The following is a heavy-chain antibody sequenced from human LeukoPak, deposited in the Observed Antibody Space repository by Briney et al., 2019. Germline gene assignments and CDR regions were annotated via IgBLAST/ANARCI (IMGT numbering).Heavy chain of an antibody. Sequence: GASVKVSCKASGYTFISYAMHWVRQAPGQRLEWMGWINAGNGNTKYSPKFQGRVTIARDTSASTAYMELSSLRSEDTAVYYCARDYDFWSGDYYFDYWGQGTLVTVSS. J-gene: IGHJ4*02. CDR2: INAGNGNT. V-gene: IGHV1-3*01. CDR3: ARDYDFWSGDYYFDY. D-gene: IGHD3-3*01. CDR1: GYTFISYA.